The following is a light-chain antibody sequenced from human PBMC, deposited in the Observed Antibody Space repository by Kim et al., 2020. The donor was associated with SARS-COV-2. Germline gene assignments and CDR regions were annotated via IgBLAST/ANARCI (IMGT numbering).Light chain of an antibody. CDR3: QQRGN. J-gene: IGKJ5*01. Sequence: VVRQSPATLSLSPGERATLSCRASQSVVTYLAWYQQKPGQAPRLLIYDASKRATGIPARFRGSGSGTDFTLTIGTLEPEDSAVYYCQQRGNFGQGTRREIK. CDR2: DAS. CDR1: QSVVTY. V-gene: IGKV3-11*01.